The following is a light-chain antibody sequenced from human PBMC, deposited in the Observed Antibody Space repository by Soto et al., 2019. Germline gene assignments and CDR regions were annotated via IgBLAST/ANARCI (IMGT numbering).Light chain of an antibody. V-gene: IGLV1-40*01. Sequence: QSVLTQPPSVSGAPGQRVSISCTGSTSNIGAPYDVHWYQHLPGTAPKLLIYGDNNRPSGVPDRFSGSKSGTSASLAITRLQAEDEADYYCQSYDISLHNYVFGTGTKVTXL. CDR1: TSNIGAPYD. CDR2: GDN. CDR3: QSYDISLHNYV. J-gene: IGLJ1*01.